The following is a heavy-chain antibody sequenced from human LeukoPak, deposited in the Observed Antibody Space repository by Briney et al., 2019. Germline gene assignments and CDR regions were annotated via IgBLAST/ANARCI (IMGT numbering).Heavy chain of an antibody. CDR2: INPNSGGT. D-gene: IGHD2-2*01. CDR3: ARDGVYCSTGCYHPHPNWFDP. Sequence: ASVKVSCKASGYTFTGYYMHWVRQAPGQGLEWMGWINPNSGGTNYARKFQGRVTMTRDTSISTAYMELSRLRSDDTAVYYCARDGVYCSTGCYHPHPNWFDPWGQGTLVTVSS. V-gene: IGHV1-2*02. CDR1: GYTFTGYY. J-gene: IGHJ5*02.